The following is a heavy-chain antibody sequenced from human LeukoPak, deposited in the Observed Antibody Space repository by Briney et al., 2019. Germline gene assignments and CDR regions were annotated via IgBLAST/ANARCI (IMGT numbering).Heavy chain of an antibody. D-gene: IGHD3-10*01. CDR2: ISSSGNT. Sequence: SETLSLTCTVSGGSFNTYYWSWIRQSPGKGLEWIGFISSSGNTYYNPSLKSRVTISLDTSKSQFSLSLSSVTPSDTAVYYCARLTPTRLGDYFDNWGQGTLVTVSS. CDR3: ARLTPTRLGDYFDN. CDR1: GGSFNTYY. J-gene: IGHJ4*02. V-gene: IGHV4-59*08.